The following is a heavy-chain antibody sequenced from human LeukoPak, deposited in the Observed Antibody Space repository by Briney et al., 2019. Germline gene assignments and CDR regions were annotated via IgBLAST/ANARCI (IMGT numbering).Heavy chain of an antibody. CDR1: GFTFDDYA. D-gene: IGHD2-2*02. CDR3: ARDGPGVVVPAAIPGWDYYYYMDV. J-gene: IGHJ6*03. CDR2: ISWNSGSI. Sequence: SLRLSWAASGFTFDDYAMHWVRQAPGKGLEWVSGISWNSGSIGYADSVKGRFTISRDNAKNSLYLQMDSLRAEDTALYYCARDGPGVVVPAAIPGWDYYYYMDVWGEGTTVTVSS. V-gene: IGHV3-9*01.